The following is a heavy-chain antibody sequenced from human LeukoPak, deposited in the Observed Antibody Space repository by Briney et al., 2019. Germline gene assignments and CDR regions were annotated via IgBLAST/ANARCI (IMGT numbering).Heavy chain of an antibody. CDR1: GGSISSYY. CDR3: ARLSSPDYYYYYMDV. CDR2: IYTSGST. Sequence: SKTLSLTCTVSGGSISSYYWSWIRQPPGKGLEWIGYIYTSGSTNYNPSLKSRVTISVDTSKNQFSLKLSSVTAADTAVYYCARLSSPDYYYYYMDVWGKGTTVTVSS. J-gene: IGHJ6*03. V-gene: IGHV4-4*09.